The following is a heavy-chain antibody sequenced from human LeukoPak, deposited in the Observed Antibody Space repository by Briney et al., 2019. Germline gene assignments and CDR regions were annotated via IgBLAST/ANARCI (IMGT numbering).Heavy chain of an antibody. J-gene: IGHJ4*02. D-gene: IGHD2-21*02. CDR3: ARVTAFAGGPRYDY. CDR2: ISWNSGSI. Sequence: PGRSLRLSCAASGFTFDDYAMHWVRQAPGKGLEWVSGISWNSGSIGYADSVKGRFTISRDNAKNSLYLQMNSLRAEDTAVYYCARVTAFAGGPRYDYWGQGTLVTVSS. V-gene: IGHV3-9*01. CDR1: GFTFDDYA.